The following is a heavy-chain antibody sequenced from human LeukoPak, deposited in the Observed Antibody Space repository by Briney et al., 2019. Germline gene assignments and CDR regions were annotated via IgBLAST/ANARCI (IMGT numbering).Heavy chain of an antibody. CDR3: AKQCGPYYDSSAYYSDY. CDR2: ISRSGGST. J-gene: IGHJ4*02. V-gene: IGHV3-23*01. Sequence: PGGSLRLSCAASGFTFSSYAMSWVRQAPGKGLEWVSIISRSGGSTYYADSVKGRFTISRDNSKNTLYFQMNSLRAEDTAVYYCAKQCGPYYDSSAYYSDYWGQGTLVTVSS. CDR1: GFTFSSYA. D-gene: IGHD3-22*01.